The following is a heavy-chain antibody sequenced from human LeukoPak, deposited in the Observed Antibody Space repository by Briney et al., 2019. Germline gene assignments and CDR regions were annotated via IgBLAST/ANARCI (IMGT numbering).Heavy chain of an antibody. CDR3: ARGPGIAVAGVLDY. CDR1: GYTFTSYG. J-gene: IGHJ4*02. CDR2: ISGYNGHT. Sequence: GASVKVSCKASGYTFTSYGINWVRQATGQGLEWMGWISGYNGHTNYVQKMQGRVTMTTDTSTNTAYMELRSLRSDDTAVYYCARGPGIAVAGVLDYWGQGSLVTVSS. D-gene: IGHD6-19*01. V-gene: IGHV1-18*04.